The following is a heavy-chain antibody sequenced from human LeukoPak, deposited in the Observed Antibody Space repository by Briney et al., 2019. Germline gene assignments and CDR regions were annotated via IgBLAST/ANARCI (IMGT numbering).Heavy chain of an antibody. CDR2: IYHSGNT. CDR1: GGSISSGDYY. D-gene: IGHD3-10*01. CDR3: ARRYGSGSYYKFDP. Sequence: NPSETLSLTCTVSGGSISSGDYYWSWIRQPPGKGLEWIGYIYHSGNTNYNPSLKSRVTISIDTSKNQFSLKLSSVTAADTAVYYCARRYGSGSYYKFDPWGQGTLVTVSS. J-gene: IGHJ5*02. V-gene: IGHV4-30-4*08.